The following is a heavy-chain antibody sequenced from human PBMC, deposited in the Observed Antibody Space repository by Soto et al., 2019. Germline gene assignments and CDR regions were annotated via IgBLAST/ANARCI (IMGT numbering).Heavy chain of an antibody. J-gene: IGHJ4*02. CDR2: IKRKTDGGTT. V-gene: IGHV3-15*07. CDR3: TTDPVPWGGYSYGGFDY. CDR1: GFTFSNAW. Sequence: GGSLRLSCAASGFTFSNAWINWVRQAPGKGLEWVGRIKRKTDGGTTDFAAPVKGRFAISRDDSKNTLYLQMNSLKTEDTAVYYCTTDPVPWGGYSYGGFDYWGQGTLVTVSS. D-gene: IGHD5-18*01.